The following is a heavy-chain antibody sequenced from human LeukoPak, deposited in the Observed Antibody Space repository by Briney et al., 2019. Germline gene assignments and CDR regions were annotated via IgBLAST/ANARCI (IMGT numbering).Heavy chain of an antibody. CDR1: GGSISSYY. V-gene: IGHV4-59*01. CDR2: IYYSGST. J-gene: IGHJ6*03. D-gene: IGHD2-15*01. CDR3: ARGYCSGGSCYSYYYYNYMDV. Sequence: SETLSLTCTVSGGSISSYYWSWIRQPPGKGLEWIGYIYYSGSTNYNPSLKSRVTISVETSKNQFSLKLSSVTAADTAVYYCARGYCSGGSCYSYYYYNYMDVWGKGTTVTVSS.